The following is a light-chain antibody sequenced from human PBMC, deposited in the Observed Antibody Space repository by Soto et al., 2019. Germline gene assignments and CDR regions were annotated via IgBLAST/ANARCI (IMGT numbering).Light chain of an antibody. Sequence: QLVLTQSPSASASLGASVNVTCTLTSGHSSYAIAWHQQQPEKGPRFLMRLNSDGSHSKGDGIPDRFSGSSSGAERYLIISCLQSEDEADYYCQTWGRGIVVFGGGTKVTVL. CDR1: SGHSSYA. J-gene: IGLJ2*01. CDR3: QTWGRGIVV. CDR2: LNSDGSH. V-gene: IGLV4-69*02.